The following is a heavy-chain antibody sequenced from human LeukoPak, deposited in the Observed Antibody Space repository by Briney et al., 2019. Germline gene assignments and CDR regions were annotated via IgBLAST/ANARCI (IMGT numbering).Heavy chain of an antibody. CDR2: ISSTGGYL. J-gene: IGHJ4*02. D-gene: IGHD5-18*01. CDR3: ARDTRGYSYGYLDY. Sequence: GGSLRLSCVGSGFDFSDYGMYWVRQAPGNGLEFVSSISSTGGYLYHAESVKGRFTMSRDNAENSVYLQMNSLSVEDTAVYYCARDTRGYSYGYLDYWGPGTLVTVSS. CDR1: GFDFSDYG. V-gene: IGHV3-21*01.